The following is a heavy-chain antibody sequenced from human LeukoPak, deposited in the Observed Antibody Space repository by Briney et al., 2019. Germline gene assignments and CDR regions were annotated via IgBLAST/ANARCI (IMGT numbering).Heavy chain of an antibody. CDR3: ATDLDSRFDY. D-gene: IGHD6-13*01. CDR2: IYHSGST. CDR1: GYSISSGYY. Sequence: SETLSLTCAVSGYSISSGYYWGWIRQPPGKGLEWIGSIYHSGSTYYNPSLKSRVTISVDTSKNQFSLRLSSVTAADTAIYCCATDLDSRFDYWGQGTLVTVSS. V-gene: IGHV4-38-2*02. J-gene: IGHJ4*02.